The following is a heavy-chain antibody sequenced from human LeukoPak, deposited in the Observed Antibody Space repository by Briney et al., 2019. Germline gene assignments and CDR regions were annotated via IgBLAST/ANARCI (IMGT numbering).Heavy chain of an antibody. V-gene: IGHV3-30-3*01. Sequence: GGSLRLSCTASGFTLSRYAMHWVRQAPGKGLEWLLVISYDGSNQYYADSVKGRFTISRDNSKNTLYLQMNSLRAEDTAVYYCARDRGSTSRAGFDYWGQGTLVTVSS. CDR1: GFTLSRYA. D-gene: IGHD2-2*01. J-gene: IGHJ4*02. CDR3: ARDRGSTSRAGFDY. CDR2: ISYDGSNQ.